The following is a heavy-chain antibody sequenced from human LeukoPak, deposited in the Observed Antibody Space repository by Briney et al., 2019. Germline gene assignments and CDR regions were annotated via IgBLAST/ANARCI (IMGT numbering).Heavy chain of an antibody. CDR2: IVVGSGNT. Sequence: SVKVSCKASGYTFTGYYMQWVRQTRGQRLEWIGWIVVGSGNTNYAQKFQERVTITRDMSTSTAYMELSSLRSEDTAVYYCAATSSGFYYGAYYFDYWGQGTLVTVSS. CDR1: GYTFTGYY. J-gene: IGHJ4*02. V-gene: IGHV1-58*02. D-gene: IGHD3-22*01. CDR3: AATSSGFYYGAYYFDY.